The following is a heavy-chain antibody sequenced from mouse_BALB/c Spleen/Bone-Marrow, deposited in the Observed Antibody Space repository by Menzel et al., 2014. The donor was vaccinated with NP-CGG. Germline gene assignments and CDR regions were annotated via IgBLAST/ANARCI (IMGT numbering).Heavy chain of an antibody. CDR2: INPSSGYT. CDR3: AKRDIYYGYDGNAMDY. V-gene: IGHV1-4*01. Sequence: VQLQQSGAELAKPGASVKMSCKASRYTFTTYTMHWVKQRPGQGLEWIGYINPSSGYTNYNQKFKDKATLTADKSSSTAYMQLSSLTSEDSAVYFCAKRDIYYGYDGNAMDYWGQGTSVTVSS. J-gene: IGHJ4*01. CDR1: RYTFTTYT. D-gene: IGHD2-2*01.